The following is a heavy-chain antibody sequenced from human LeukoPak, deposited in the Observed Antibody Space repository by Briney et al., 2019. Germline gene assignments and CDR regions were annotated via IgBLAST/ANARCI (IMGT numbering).Heavy chain of an antibody. V-gene: IGHV3-23*01. D-gene: IGHD3-10*01. CDR3: AKSSPMTMVRGANDY. Sequence: GGSLRLSCAASGFTLRSYAMNWVRQAPGKGLEWVSSISGSGDSTYYADSVKGRFTISRDNSVNTLYLQMNSLRAEDTAVYYCAKSSPMTMVRGANDYWGQGTLVTVSS. CDR2: ISGSGDST. CDR1: GFTLRSYA. J-gene: IGHJ4*02.